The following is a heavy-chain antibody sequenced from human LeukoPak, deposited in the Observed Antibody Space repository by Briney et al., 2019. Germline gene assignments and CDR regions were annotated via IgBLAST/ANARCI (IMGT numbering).Heavy chain of an antibody. CDR3: ARRSKGWYLGH. J-gene: IGHJ4*02. V-gene: IGHV4-34*01. CDR2: INHSGST. Sequence: PSETLSLTCAVYGGSFSGYYWSWIRQPPGKGLEWIGEINHSGSTNYNPSLKSRVTISVDTSKNQFSLKLSSVTAADTAVYYCARRSKGWYLGHWGQGTLVTVSS. D-gene: IGHD6-19*01. CDR1: GGSFSGYY.